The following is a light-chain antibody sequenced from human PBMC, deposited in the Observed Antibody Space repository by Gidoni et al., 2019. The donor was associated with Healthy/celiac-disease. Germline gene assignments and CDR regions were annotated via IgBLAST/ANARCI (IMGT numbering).Light chain of an antibody. CDR3: QQSYSTPLT. J-gene: IGKJ4*01. CDR1: QSISSY. V-gene: IGKV1-39*01. Sequence: DMQMTQSPSSLSASVGDRVTITCRASQSISSYLNWYKQKPGKAPKLLIYAASSLQSGVPSRFSGSGSGTDFTLTISSLQPEAFATYYCQQSYSTPLTFGGGTKVEIK. CDR2: AAS.